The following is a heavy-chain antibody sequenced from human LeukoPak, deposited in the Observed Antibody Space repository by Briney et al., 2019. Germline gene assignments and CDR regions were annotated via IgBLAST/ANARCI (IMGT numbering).Heavy chain of an antibody. CDR1: GFSLDDYA. Sequence: GGSLRLSCAASGFSLDDYAMHWVRQAPGKGLEWVSGISWNSDNIGYADSVKGRFTISRENAKNSLYLQMNSLRAEDTAVYYCARAPRYSSSWGGYYYYYMDVWGKGTTVTISS. D-gene: IGHD6-13*01. V-gene: IGHV3-9*01. J-gene: IGHJ6*03. CDR2: ISWNSDNI. CDR3: ARAPRYSSSWGGYYYYYMDV.